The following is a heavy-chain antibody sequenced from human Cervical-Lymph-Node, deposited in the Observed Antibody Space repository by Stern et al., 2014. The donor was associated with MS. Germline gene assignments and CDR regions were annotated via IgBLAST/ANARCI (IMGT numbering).Heavy chain of an antibody. V-gene: IGHV4-59*01. Sequence: VQLVASGPLLVPPSETLSLTFPVSCGSLIIYYWRCILPSPGTGLALLGSLHSRWSTHYNPSLTRLLTLSVATSQTHVSLNLTSVTTADTAVYYCARGMETAAQGDYGGKGTLVPGSS. J-gene: IGHJ4*02. CDR3: ARGMETAAQGDY. D-gene: IGHD2-15*01. CDR1: CGSLIIYY. CDR2: LHSRWST.